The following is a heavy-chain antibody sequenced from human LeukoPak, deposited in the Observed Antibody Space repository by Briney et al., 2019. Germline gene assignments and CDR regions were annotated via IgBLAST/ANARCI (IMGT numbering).Heavy chain of an antibody. CDR2: LDPSGGSA. D-gene: IGHD1-26*01. CDR3: ARGTSEYAPHDP. CDR1: GYTFNNYH. J-gene: IGHJ5*02. Sequence: GASVKVSCKASGYTFNNYHIHWVRQAPGQGLEWMGVLDPSGGSASSVQKFQGRVTMTWDASTTTVYMELSSLRSEDTAVYYCARGTSEYAPHDPWGQGTLVTVSS. V-gene: IGHV1-46*02.